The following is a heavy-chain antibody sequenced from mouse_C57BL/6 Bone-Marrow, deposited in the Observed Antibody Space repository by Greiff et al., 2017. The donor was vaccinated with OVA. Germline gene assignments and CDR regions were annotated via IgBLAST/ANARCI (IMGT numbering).Heavy chain of an antibody. CDR2: IRNKANGYTT. CDR3: ARDGLLLRSAWFAY. Sequence: EVQLVESGGGLVQPGGSLSLSCAASGFTFTDYYMSWVRQPPGKALEWLGFIRNKANGYTTEYSASVKGRFTISRDNSQSILYLQMNALRAEDSATDYCARDGLLLRSAWFAYWGQGTLVTVSA. D-gene: IGHD1-1*01. J-gene: IGHJ3*01. CDR1: GFTFTDYY. V-gene: IGHV7-3*01.